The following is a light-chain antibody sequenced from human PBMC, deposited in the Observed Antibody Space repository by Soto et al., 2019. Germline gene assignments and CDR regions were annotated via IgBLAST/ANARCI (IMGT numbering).Light chain of an antibody. CDR3: SSNTTDNTLD. CDR1: SSDVGAYNY. CDR2: DVN. J-gene: IGLJ2*01. Sequence: QSALTQPASVSGSPGQSIAISCTGTSSDVGAYNYVSWYQHSPGKAPKLIVYDVNNRPSGISDRFSGSKSGNTASLTISGLQAEDEADYYCSSNTTDNTLDFGGGTKLTVL. V-gene: IGLV2-14*03.